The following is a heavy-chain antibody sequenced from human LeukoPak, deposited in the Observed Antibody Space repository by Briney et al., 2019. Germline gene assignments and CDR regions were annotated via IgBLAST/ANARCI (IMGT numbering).Heavy chain of an antibody. CDR3: ARVLGVAGTGDNY. D-gene: IGHD6-19*01. Sequence: GALRLSCAASGFTFSSYSMNWVRQAPGKGLEWVSCISSSSSTIYYADSVKGRFTISRDNAKNSLYLQMNSLRAEDTAVYYCARVLGVAGTGDNYWGQGTLVTVSS. J-gene: IGHJ4*02. CDR1: GFTFSSYS. CDR2: ISSSSSTI. V-gene: IGHV3-48*01.